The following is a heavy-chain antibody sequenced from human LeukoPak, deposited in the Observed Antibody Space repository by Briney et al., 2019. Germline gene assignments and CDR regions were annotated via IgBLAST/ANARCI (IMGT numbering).Heavy chain of an antibody. CDR3: TKSGPPDPY. J-gene: IGHJ3*01. CDR1: GLTVTTNH. Sequence: GGSLRLSCAASGLTVTTNHMSLVRQAAGEGLEWVSVIYSGAGTNYADSVKGRFTISRDNSKNTLYLQMNSLRAEDTAMYYCTKSGPPDPYWGQGTMVTVSS. CDR2: IYSGAGT. V-gene: IGHV3-53*01.